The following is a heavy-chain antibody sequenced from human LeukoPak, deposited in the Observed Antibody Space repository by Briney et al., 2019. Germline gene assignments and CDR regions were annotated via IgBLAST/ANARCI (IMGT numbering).Heavy chain of an antibody. CDR3: ARDRSGYDLVDY. CDR1: GGSISSGDYY. D-gene: IGHD3-10*01. J-gene: IGHJ4*02. Sequence: SQTLSLTCTVSGGSISSGDYYWSWIRQPPGKGLEWIGYIHHGGSTYYNPSLKSRVTISADTSTNQFSLKLNSVTVADTAVYYCARDRSGYDLVDYWGQGAQVTVSS. V-gene: IGHV4-30-2*01. CDR2: IHHGGST.